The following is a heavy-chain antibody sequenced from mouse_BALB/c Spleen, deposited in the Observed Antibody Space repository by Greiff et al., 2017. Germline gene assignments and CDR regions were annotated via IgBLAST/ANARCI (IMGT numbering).Heavy chain of an antibody. D-gene: IGHD1-2*01. J-gene: IGHJ3*01. CDR1: GFNIKDYY. CDR3: NAATARHWFAY. Sequence: EVQLQQSGAELVRSGASVKLSCTASGFNIKDYYMHWVKQRPEQGLEWIGWIDPENGDTEYAPKFQGKATMTADTSSNTAYLQLSSLTSEDTAVYYCNAATARHWFAYWGQGTLVTVSA. V-gene: IGHV14-4*02. CDR2: IDPENGDT.